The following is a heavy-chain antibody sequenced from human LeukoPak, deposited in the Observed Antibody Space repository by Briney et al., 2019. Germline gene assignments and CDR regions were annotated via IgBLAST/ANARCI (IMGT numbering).Heavy chain of an antibody. CDR2: IGGTISST. CDR3: ARDPRRFDK. V-gene: IGHV3-23*01. CDR1: GFSFSTYS. Sequence: GGSLTLSCTASGFSFSTYSMSWIRQAPGKGLEWVSVIGGTISSTYYADSMKGRFTISRDNSKNTLYLQMNSLRVEDTAVYYCARDPRRFDKWGQGILVTVSS. J-gene: IGHJ4*02.